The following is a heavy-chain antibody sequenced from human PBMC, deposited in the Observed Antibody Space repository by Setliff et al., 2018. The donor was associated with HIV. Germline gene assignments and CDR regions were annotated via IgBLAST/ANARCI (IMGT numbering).Heavy chain of an antibody. Sequence: PSETLSLTCNVSGGSVSSSTYSWVWIRQSPVKGLEWIGSFYHGESTSYNPSLKGRVTISVDTSKNQFSLKLSSVTAADTAVYYCARHPYPDDAFDIWGQGTMVT. CDR3: ARHPYPDDAFDI. CDR2: FYHGEST. CDR1: GGSVSSSTYS. V-gene: IGHV4-39*01. J-gene: IGHJ3*02.